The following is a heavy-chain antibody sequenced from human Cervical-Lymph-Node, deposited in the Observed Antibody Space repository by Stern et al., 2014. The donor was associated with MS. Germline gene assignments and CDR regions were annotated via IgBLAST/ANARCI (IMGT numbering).Heavy chain of an antibody. J-gene: IGHJ4*02. D-gene: IGHD2-2*01. CDR3: ATHAPGVVPAALDY. CDR1: GFSLSTSGVG. CDR2: IDWNDSK. V-gene: IGHV2-5*01. Sequence: QINLKESGPKLVKPTQTLTLTCTFSGFSLSTSGVGVGWLRQPPGQALEWLNFIDWNDSKRYSPSLKNRLTITKDTSKNQVVLTMNNMDPVDTATFYCATHAPGVVPAALDYWGQGTLVTVS.